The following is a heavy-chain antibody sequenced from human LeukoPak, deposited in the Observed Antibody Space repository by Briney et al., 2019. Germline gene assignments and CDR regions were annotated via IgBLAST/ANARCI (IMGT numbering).Heavy chain of an antibody. D-gene: IGHD1-26*01. Sequence: GGSLRLSCVASGFSISSGYMTWARQAPGKALEWVSLLYSDDSAYYPDSVKGRFTISRDNSKSTLHLQMDTLRTEDTAMYYCARDPWQGSTTLHWGQGSMVTVSS. J-gene: IGHJ4*02. V-gene: IGHV3-66*02. CDR1: GFSISSGY. CDR3: ARDPWQGSTTLH. CDR2: LYSDDSA.